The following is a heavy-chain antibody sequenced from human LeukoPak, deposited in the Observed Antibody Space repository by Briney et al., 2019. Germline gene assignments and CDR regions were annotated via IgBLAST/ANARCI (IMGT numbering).Heavy chain of an antibody. D-gene: IGHD6-19*01. CDR2: IYYSGST. CDR3: ARSQVAVACTAHY. V-gene: IGHV4-39*01. J-gene: IGHJ4*02. Sequence: SETLSLTCTVSGGSISSSSYYWGWIRQPPGKGLEWIGSIYYSGSTYYNPSLKSRVTISVDTSKNQFSLKLSSVTAADTAVYYCARSQVAVACTAHYWGQGTLVTVSS. CDR1: GGSISSSSYY.